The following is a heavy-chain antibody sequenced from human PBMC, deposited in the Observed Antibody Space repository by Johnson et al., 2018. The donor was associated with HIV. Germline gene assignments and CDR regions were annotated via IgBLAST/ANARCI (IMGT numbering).Heavy chain of an antibody. V-gene: IGHV3-23*04. CDR3: AREGNYYDSSSHAFDI. CDR2: ISGSGGSK. D-gene: IGHD3-22*01. CDR1: GLTFSDYY. Sequence: EVQLVESGGGLVQPGGSLRLSCAAPGLTFSDYYMTWIRQAPGKGLEWVSSISGSGGSKYYADSAKGRFTISRDNSKNTLYLQMNSLRAEDTAVYYCAREGNYYDSSSHAFDIWGQGTMVTVSS. J-gene: IGHJ3*02.